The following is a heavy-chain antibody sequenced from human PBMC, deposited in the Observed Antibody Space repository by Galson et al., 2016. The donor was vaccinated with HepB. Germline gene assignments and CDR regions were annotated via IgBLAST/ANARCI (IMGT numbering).Heavy chain of an antibody. CDR3: ARRHEYCPPVGCSVDY. CDR1: GFTFSGYG. D-gene: IGHD2/OR15-2a*01. V-gene: IGHV3-30*03. Sequence: SLRLSCAASGFTFSGYGMHWVRQAPGEGLEWLAADSMDGRRKFYADSVKGRFTISRDNSNNMRFLQMSSLRTDDTAIYYCARRHEYCPPVGCSVDYWGQGTLVSVSS. J-gene: IGHJ4*02. CDR2: DSMDGRRK.